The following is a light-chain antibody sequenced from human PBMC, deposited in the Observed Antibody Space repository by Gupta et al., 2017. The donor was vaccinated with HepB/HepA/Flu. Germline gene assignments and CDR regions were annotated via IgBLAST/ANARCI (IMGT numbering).Light chain of an antibody. Sequence: QSALTQPASAPGSSGQSITISCTGTSSDVGGYNYVPWYQQHPGKAPKLLIYDVSNRPSGVSNRFSGSKSGNTASLTIAGLQAEDEADYYCSSYTSSSTLWVFGGGTKLTVL. CDR3: SSYTSSSTLWV. CDR1: SSDVGGYNY. CDR2: DVS. V-gene: IGLV2-14*01. J-gene: IGLJ3*02.